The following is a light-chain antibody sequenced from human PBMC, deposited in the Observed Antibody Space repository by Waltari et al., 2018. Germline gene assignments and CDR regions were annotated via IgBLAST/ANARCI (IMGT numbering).Light chain of an antibody. V-gene: IGLV2-23*02. CDR1: SSDIATYNL. CDR2: DVS. J-gene: IGLJ3*02. Sequence: ALTPPASAPGPPGQAIPISRIGTSSDIATYNLVPWYQQYPGKAPNLIIFDVSKRPSGMSNRFSGSKSANAASVIISGLQAEDEADYYCCSFAIINSGVFGGGTKVTVL. CDR3: CSFAIINSGV.